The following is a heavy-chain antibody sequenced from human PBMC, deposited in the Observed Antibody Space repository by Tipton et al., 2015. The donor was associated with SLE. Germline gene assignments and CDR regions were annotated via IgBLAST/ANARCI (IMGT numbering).Heavy chain of an antibody. CDR1: GYSIASGYY. V-gene: IGHV4-38-2*01. CDR3: ARQRPQQGGDYYDY. D-gene: IGHD1-14*01. CDR2: IYHGGNT. J-gene: IGHJ4*02. Sequence: TLSLTCSVSGYSIASGYYWGWLRQPPGKGLEWIGSIYHGGNTDYNPSLKSRVTMSLDTSKNQFSLKLSSVTAADTAVYYCARQRPQQGGDYYDYWGQGTLVTVSS.